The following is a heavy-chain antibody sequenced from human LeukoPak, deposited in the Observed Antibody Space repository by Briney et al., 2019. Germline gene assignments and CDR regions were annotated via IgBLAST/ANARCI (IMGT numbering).Heavy chain of an antibody. V-gene: IGHV3-30*02. D-gene: IGHD2-2*01. Sequence: PGGSLRLSCAASGFTFSSYGMHWVHQAPGKGLEWVAFIRYDGSNKYYADSVKGRFTISRDNSKNTLYLQMNSLRAEDTAVYYCAKDSYWSSTSLDYWGQGTLVTVSS. CDR1: GFTFSSYG. CDR2: IRYDGSNK. J-gene: IGHJ4*02. CDR3: AKDSYWSSTSLDY.